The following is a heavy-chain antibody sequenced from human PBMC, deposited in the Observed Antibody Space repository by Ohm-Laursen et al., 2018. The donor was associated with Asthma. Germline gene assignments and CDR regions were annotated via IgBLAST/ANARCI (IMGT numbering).Heavy chain of an antibody. V-gene: IGHV3-33*01. J-gene: IGHJ4*02. CDR1: GFTFSSYG. CDR3: ARDVMEWYLPAFDF. Sequence: LSLTCAASGFTFSSYGMHWVRQAPGKGLEWVAVIWYDGSNKYYGDSVKGRFTVSRDDSKNTLYLQMNSLRPDDTAVYYCARDVMEWYLPAFDFWGQGTLVTVSS. D-gene: IGHD3-3*01. CDR2: IWYDGSNK.